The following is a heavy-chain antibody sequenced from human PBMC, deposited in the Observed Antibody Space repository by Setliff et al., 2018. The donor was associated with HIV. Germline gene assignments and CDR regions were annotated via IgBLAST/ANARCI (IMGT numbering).Heavy chain of an antibody. V-gene: IGHV3-23*01. D-gene: IGHD3-16*02. CDR2: LSGSGGST. J-gene: IGHJ4*02. CDR3: VKDSDYSVWGSYRSSMLPFDY. CDR1: GFTFSSYA. Sequence: PGGSLRLSCAASGFTFSSYAMTWVRQAPGKGLEWVAALSGSGGSTYYADSVKGRFTISRDNSKNTLYLQMNSLRVDERAVYYCVKDSDYSVWGSYRSSMLPFDYWGQGTLVTVSS.